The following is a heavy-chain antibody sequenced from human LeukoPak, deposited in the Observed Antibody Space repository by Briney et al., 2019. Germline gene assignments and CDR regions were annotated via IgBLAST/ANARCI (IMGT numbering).Heavy chain of an antibody. CDR2: IYNSGST. J-gene: IGHJ6*03. CDR3: ARVRSGSYYYYYYMDV. Sequence: SQTLSLTCTVSGGSISSGSYYWSWIRQPAGKGLEWIGRIYNSGSTNYNPSLKSRVTISVDTSKNQFSLKLSSVTAAATAVYYCARVRSGSYYYYYYMDVWGKGTTVTVSS. CDR1: GGSISSGSYY. D-gene: IGHD1-26*01. V-gene: IGHV4-61*02.